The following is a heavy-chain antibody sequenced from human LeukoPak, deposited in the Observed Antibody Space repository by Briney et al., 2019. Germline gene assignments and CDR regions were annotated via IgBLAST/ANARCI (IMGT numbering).Heavy chain of an antibody. D-gene: IGHD6-13*01. CDR1: GYTFTGYY. CDR3: ARGGRGVIAAADAEYFQH. CDR2: INPNSGGT. Sequence: ASVKVSYKASGYTFTGYYMHWVRQAPGQGLEWMGWINPNSGGTNYARKFQGRVTMTRDTSISTAYMELSRLRSDDTAVYYCARGGRGVIAAADAEYFQHWGQGTLVTVSS. J-gene: IGHJ1*01. V-gene: IGHV1-2*02.